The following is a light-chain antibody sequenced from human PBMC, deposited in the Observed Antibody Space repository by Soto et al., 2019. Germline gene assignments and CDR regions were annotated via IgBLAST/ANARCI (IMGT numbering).Light chain of an antibody. CDR2: GVT. Sequence: QSVLPQPDSVSGSPGHSMPPSFTGNHNNIGTYDYVSWYQQHPGRAPRLLIQGVTTPPSGISGRFSSSKSGLTTSLSISGLEPGHEAEYYLSLVTFNRCEGFAPGTKGTVL. CDR1: HNNIGTYDY. CDR3: SLVTFNRCEG. J-gene: IGLJ1*01. V-gene: IGLV2-14*03.